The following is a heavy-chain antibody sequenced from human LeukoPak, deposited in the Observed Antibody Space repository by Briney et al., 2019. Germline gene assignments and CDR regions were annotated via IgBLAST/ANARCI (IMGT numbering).Heavy chain of an antibody. V-gene: IGHV4-61*02. CDR1: GGSISSGSYY. J-gene: IGHJ4*02. CDR2: IYTSGST. D-gene: IGHD3-10*01. CDR3: ARHPHYYYYGSGSYRSSWFDY. Sequence: SETLSLTCTVSGGSISSGSYYWSWIRQPAGKGLEWIGRIYTSGSTNYNPSLKSRVTISVDTSKNQFSLKLSSVTAADTAVYYCARHPHYYYYGSGSYRSSWFDYWGQGTLVTVSS.